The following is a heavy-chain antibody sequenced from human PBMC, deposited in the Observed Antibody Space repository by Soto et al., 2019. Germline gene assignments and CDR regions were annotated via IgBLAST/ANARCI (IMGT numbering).Heavy chain of an antibody. J-gene: IGHJ4*02. CDR3: ARLYSRGCYQDY. Sequence: SETLSLTCTVSGGSISSSSYYWGWIRQPPGKGLEWIGSIYYSGSTYYNPSLKSRVTISVDTSKNQLSLKLSSVTAADTAVYYCARLYSRGCYQDYWGQGTMVTVYS. CDR1: GGSISSSSYY. D-gene: IGHD6-19*01. V-gene: IGHV4-39*01. CDR2: IYYSGST.